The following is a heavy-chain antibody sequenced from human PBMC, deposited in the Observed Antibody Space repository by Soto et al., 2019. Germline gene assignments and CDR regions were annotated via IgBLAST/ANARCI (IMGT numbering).Heavy chain of an antibody. CDR3: ARPTHYGSSAQRGFYV. CDR1: GYSFTSYW. J-gene: IGHJ3*01. D-gene: IGHD3-22*01. V-gene: IGHV5-51*01. CDR2: IYPDDSDS. Sequence: KVSCKASGYSFTSYWIGWVRQMPGKGLEWMGIIYPDDSDSRYSPSFKGQVTISADKSISTAYLQWSSLKASDTAMYYCARPTHYGSSAQRGFYVWGQGTMVTVSS.